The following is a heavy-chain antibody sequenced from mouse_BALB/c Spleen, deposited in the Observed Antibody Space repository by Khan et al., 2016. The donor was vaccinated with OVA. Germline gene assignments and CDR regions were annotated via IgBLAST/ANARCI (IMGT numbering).Heavy chain of an antibody. CDR2: INTYTGEP. CDR3: ARPPYFSYVMVY. V-gene: IGHV9-3-1*01. Sequence: QIQLVQSGPELKKPGETVKISCKASGYTFTNYGMNWVKQAPGKGLKWMGWINTYTGEPTYADDFKGRFAFSLETSASTAYLQINNLKNDDTATYFCARPPYFSYVMVYWGQGTSVTVSS. D-gene: IGHD2-10*01. J-gene: IGHJ4*01. CDR1: GYTFTNYG.